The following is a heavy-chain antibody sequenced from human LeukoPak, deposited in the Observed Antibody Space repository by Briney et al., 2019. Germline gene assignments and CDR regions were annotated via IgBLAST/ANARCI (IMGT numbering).Heavy chain of an antibody. Sequence: GGSLRLSCAASGFTVSSNYMSWVRQAPGKGLEWVSVIYSGGSTYYADSVRGRFTISRDNSKNTLYLQMNSLRAEDTAVYYCARDRGYYDILTASYYYYGMDVWGQGTTVTVSS. V-gene: IGHV3-66*01. J-gene: IGHJ6*02. CDR3: ARDRGYYDILTASYYYYGMDV. CDR1: GFTVSSNY. D-gene: IGHD3-9*01. CDR2: IYSGGST.